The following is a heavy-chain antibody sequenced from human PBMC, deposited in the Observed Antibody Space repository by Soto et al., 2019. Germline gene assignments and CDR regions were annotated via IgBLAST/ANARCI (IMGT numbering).Heavy chain of an antibody. D-gene: IGHD4-17*01. CDR3: ARDAVTTGWYFDL. Sequence: QVQLVESGGGVVKPGGSLRLSCAASGFTFSDYYMSWIRQAPGKGVEWVSYITSSGSPIYYADSVQGRFTISRDNVKKSLYLQMNSLRAEDTAVYYCARDAVTTGWYFDLWGRGTQVTVSS. CDR1: GFTFSDYY. V-gene: IGHV3-11*01. CDR2: ITSSGSPI. J-gene: IGHJ2*01.